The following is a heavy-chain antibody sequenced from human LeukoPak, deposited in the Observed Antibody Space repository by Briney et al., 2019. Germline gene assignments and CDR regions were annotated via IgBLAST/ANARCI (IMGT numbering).Heavy chain of an antibody. CDR3: ARETGSGSYDY. V-gene: IGHV4-4*07. D-gene: IGHD3-10*01. CDR1: GGSISSYY. Sequence: SETLSLTCTVSGGSISSYYWSWIRQPAGKGLEWIGRIYTSGSTNYNPSLESRVTMSVDTSKNQFSLKLSSMTAADTALYYCARETGSGSYDYCGQGTLVTVSS. J-gene: IGHJ4*02. CDR2: IYTSGST.